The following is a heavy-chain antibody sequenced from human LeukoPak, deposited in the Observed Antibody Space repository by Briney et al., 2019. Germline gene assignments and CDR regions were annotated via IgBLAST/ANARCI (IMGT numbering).Heavy chain of an antibody. CDR3: ARGGATTAIDY. CDR2: ITAYNGNT. J-gene: IGHJ4*02. Sequence: ASVKVPCKASGYTFTSYGISWVRQAPGQGLEWVGWITAYNGNTNYAQKLQGRVTMTTDTSPSTAYLELRSLRSDDTAVYYCARGGATTAIDYWGQGTLVTVSS. CDR1: GYTFTSYG. V-gene: IGHV1-18*01. D-gene: IGHD5-12*01.